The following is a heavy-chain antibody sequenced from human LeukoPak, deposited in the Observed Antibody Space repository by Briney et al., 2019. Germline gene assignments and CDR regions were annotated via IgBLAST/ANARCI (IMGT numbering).Heavy chain of an antibody. CDR2: IYYSGST. D-gene: IGHD3-10*01. V-gene: IGHV4-59*12. CDR3: ARDFYGSGSYYHDY. CDR1: GGSISSYY. J-gene: IGHJ4*02. Sequence: SETLSLTCTVSGGSISSYYWSWIRQPPGKGLEWIAYIYYSGSTNYNPSLKSRVTISVDTSKNQFSLKLSSVTAADTAVYYCARDFYGSGSYYHDYWGQGTLVTVSS.